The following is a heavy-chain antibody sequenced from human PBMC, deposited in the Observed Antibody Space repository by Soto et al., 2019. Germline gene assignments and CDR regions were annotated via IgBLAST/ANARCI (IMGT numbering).Heavy chain of an antibody. CDR3: ARDYYCSWTEEYYYYGMDV. CDR1: GGTFSSYA. Sequence: QVQLVQAGAEEKKPGSSVKVSCKASGGTFSSYAVSWVRQAHRQGLEWMGGTIPIFGTANYAQTYQGRVPITAYESTSTAYMELSRLRSEDTAVYYCARDYYCSWTEEYYYYGMDVWGQVTTVTVS. J-gene: IGHJ6*02. V-gene: IGHV1-69*01. D-gene: IGHD3-10*01. CDR2: TIPIFGTA.